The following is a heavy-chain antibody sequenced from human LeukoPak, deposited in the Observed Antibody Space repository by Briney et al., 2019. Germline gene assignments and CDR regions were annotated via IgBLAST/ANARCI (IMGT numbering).Heavy chain of an antibody. J-gene: IGHJ4*02. V-gene: IGHV3-48*01. D-gene: IGHD3-10*01. Sequence: GGSLRLSCEGSGFTFTTYSLTWVRQVPGKGLEWISYITPTGNTFYYADSVKGRFTISRDNAKKSLYLQMNSLTAEDAAVYYCARGRDNVYWGQGTLVTVSS. CDR2: ITPTGNTF. CDR1: GFTFTTYS. CDR3: ARGRDNVY.